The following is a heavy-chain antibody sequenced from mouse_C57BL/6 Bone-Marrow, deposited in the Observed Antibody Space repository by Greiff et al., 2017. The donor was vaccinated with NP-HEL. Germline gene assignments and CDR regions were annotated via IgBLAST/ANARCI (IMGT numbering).Heavy chain of an antibody. D-gene: IGHD1-1*01. J-gene: IGHJ4*01. CDR1: GFTFSSYA. CDR3: ARDSSYHDYAMDY. CDR2: ISDGGSYT. Sequence: EVNVVESGGGLVKPGGSLKLSCAASGFTFSSYAMSWVRQTPEKRLEWVATISDGGSYTYYPDNVKGRFTISRDNAKNTLYLQMSSLKSEDTAMYYCARDSSYHDYAMDYWGQGTSVTVSS. V-gene: IGHV5-4*01.